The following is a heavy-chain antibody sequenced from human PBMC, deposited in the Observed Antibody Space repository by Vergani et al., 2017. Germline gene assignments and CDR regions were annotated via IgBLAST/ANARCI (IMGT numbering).Heavy chain of an antibody. D-gene: IGHD1-7*01. CDR2: IYWNDDQ. Sequence: QITLKESGPTLVKPTQTLTLTCTFSGFSLNTRGVSVAWIRQPPGKALDWLGFIYWNDDQHYSPSLNNRVTITKDTSKKQVVLTMTNMDYVDTGTYYCVYRKTECGTTGCFYPFDYYYYMDVWGKGTTVTVSS. CDR3: VYRKTECGTTGCFYPFDYYYYMDV. J-gene: IGHJ6*03. CDR1: GFSLNTRGVS. V-gene: IGHV2-5*04.